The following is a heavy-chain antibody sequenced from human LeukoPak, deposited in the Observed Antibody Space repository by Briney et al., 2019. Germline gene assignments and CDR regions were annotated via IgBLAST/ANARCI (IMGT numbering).Heavy chain of an antibody. CDR1: GFTFSDYY. D-gene: IGHD6-13*01. CDR2: ISSSSSYT. Sequence: PGGSLRLSCAASGFTFSDYYMSWIRQAPGKGLEWVSYISSSSSYTNYADSVKGRFTISRDNAKNSLYLQMNSLRAEDTAVCYCARSPQYSSSCYDYWGQGTLVTVSS. CDR3: ARSPQYSSSCYDY. J-gene: IGHJ4*02. V-gene: IGHV3-11*06.